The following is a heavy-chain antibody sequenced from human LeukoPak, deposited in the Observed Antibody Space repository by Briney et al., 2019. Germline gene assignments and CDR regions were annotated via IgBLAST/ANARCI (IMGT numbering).Heavy chain of an antibody. V-gene: IGHV3-23*01. CDR3: AKADYGDYGWPIDY. CDR1: GFTFNNYV. D-gene: IGHD4-17*01. CDR2: ISGSGGST. J-gene: IGHJ4*02. Sequence: PPGGSLRLSCAASGFTFNNYVMTWVRQTPGKGLEWVSAISGSGGSTYYADSVKGRFTISRDNSKNTLYLQMNSLRAEDTALYYCAKADYGDYGWPIDYWGQGTLVTVSA.